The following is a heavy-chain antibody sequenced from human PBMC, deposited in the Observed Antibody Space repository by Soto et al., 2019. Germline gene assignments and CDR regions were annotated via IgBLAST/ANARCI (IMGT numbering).Heavy chain of an antibody. D-gene: IGHD3-10*01. V-gene: IGHV3-23*01. CDR2: ISGSGSGAATYYP. CDR1: GFTFTNYA. J-gene: IGHJ4*02. CDR3: AKDSLYYASSPSPGD. Sequence: GGSLRLSCAASGFTFTNYAMSWVRQAPGKGLEWVSTISGSGSGAATYYPSYADSVKGRFTISRDNSKNTVSLEMNSLRAEDTAVYYCAKDSLYYASSPSPGDRGQGTLVTVSS.